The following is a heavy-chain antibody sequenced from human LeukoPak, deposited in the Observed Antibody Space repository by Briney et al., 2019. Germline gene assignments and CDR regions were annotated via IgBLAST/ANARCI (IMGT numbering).Heavy chain of an antibody. CDR3: ARADIVLMVYASSYYYYGMDV. Sequence: GGSLRLSCAASGFTFSSYEMNWVRQAPGKGLEWVSYISSSGSTIYYADSVKGRFTISRDNAKNSLYLQMNSLRAEDTAVYYCARADIVLMVYASSYYYYGMDVWGQGTMVTVSS. D-gene: IGHD2-8*01. J-gene: IGHJ6*02. CDR2: ISSSGSTI. V-gene: IGHV3-48*03. CDR1: GFTFSSYE.